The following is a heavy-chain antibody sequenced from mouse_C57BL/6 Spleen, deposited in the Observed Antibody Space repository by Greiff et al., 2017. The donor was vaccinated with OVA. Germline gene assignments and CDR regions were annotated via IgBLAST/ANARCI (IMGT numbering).Heavy chain of an antibody. CDR1: GFSFTDYY. V-gene: IGHV7-3*01. J-gene: IGHJ1*03. D-gene: IGHD2-10*02. CDR3: ARTYDPAGYWYFDV. Sequence: EVQLVESGGGLVQPGGSLSLSCAASGFSFTDYYMSWVRQPPGKALEWFGFIRNKSNAYTTEHSASVKGRFTISRDNYQSSLYLKKNAMRAEENATDYGARTYDPAGYWYFDVWGTGTTVTVSS. CDR2: IRNKSNAYTT.